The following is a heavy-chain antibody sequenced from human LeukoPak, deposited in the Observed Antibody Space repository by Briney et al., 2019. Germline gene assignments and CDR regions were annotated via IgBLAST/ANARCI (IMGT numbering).Heavy chain of an antibody. CDR2: ISHNSGAT. Sequence: ASVKVSCKPCGNSFTQYYTHLVRQAPGQGLECLGWISHNSGATKVAQKFQGRVTLTRDTSVTTVYLELSSLGFDDTAVYYCAIWAHGNSPVASFDFWGQGTLVTVSS. V-gene: IGHV1-2*02. CDR1: GNSFTQYY. J-gene: IGHJ4*02. D-gene: IGHD1-7*01. CDR3: AIWAHGNSPVASFDF.